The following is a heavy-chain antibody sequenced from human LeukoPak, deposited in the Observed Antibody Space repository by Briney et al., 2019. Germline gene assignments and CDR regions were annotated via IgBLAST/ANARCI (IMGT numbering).Heavy chain of an antibody. CDR1: GFTFTSSA. D-gene: IGHD1-26*01. CDR3: AADEGSYSGSDTAY. V-gene: IGHV1-58*01. Sequence: SVKVSCKASGFTFTSSAVQWVRQARGQRLEWIGWIVVGSGNTNYAQKFQERVTITRDMSTSTAYMELSSLRSEDTAVYYCAADEGSYSGSDTAYWGQGTLVTVSS. CDR2: IVVGSGNT. J-gene: IGHJ4*02.